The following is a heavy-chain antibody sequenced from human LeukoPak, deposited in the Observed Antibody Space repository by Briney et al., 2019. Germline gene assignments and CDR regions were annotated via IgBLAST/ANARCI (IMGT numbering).Heavy chain of an antibody. J-gene: IGHJ4*02. CDR2: IKQDGSEK. CDR3: ARESGGATNVDY. CDR1: GFTFSSYW. Sequence: GGSLRLSCAAFGFTFSSYWMSWVRQAPGKGLEWVANIKQDGSEKYYVDSVKGRFTISRDNAKNSLYLQMNSLRAEDTAVYYCARESGGATNVDYWGQGTLVTVSS. D-gene: IGHD1-26*01. V-gene: IGHV3-7*01.